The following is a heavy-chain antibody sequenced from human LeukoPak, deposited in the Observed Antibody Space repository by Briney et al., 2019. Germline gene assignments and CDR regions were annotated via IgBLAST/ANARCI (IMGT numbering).Heavy chain of an antibody. CDR3: ARGQPGGYYDFWSGYYTDAFDI. V-gene: IGHV4-34*01. CDR2: INHSGST. Sequence: PSETLSLTCTVSGGSISSYYWSWIRQPPGKGLEWIGEINHSGSTNYNPSLKSRVTISVDTSKNQFSLKLSSVTAADTAVYYCARGQPGGYYDFWSGYYTDAFDIWGQGTMVTVSS. D-gene: IGHD3-3*01. CDR1: GGSISSYY. J-gene: IGHJ3*02.